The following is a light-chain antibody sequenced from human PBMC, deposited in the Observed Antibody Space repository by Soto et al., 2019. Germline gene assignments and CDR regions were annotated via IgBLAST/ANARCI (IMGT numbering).Light chain of an antibody. CDR2: GAS. J-gene: IGKJ4*01. Sequence: EIVMTQSPGTLSVSPGERATLSCRASQSVSSNLAWYQQKPGQAPRLLIYGASTRATGIPARFSGSGSGTEFTLTISSLHSEDVAFYYCQQYNNWPPLTFGGGTKVEIK. V-gene: IGKV3-15*01. CDR1: QSVSSN. CDR3: QQYNNWPPLT.